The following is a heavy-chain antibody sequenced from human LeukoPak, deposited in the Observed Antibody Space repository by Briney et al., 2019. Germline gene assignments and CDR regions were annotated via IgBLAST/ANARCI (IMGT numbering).Heavy chain of an antibody. V-gene: IGHV3-21*01. Sequence: GGSLRLSCAASGFTFSSYNMNWVRQAPGKGLEWVSFISSSSSYIYYADSVKGRFTISRDNAKSSLYLQMNSLRAEDTAVYYCARRDFWSGYNYWGQGTLVTVSS. CDR2: ISSSSSYI. D-gene: IGHD3-3*01. CDR1: GFTFSSYN. CDR3: ARRDFWSGYNY. J-gene: IGHJ4*02.